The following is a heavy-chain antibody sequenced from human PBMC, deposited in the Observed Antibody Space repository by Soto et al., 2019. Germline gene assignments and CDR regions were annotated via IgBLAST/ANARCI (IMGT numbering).Heavy chain of an antibody. V-gene: IGHV4-4*02. Sequence: QVQLQESGPGLIKPSGTLSLTCAVSGGFITNHDWGSWVRQPPGKGLEWIGEIHHFGATNYNPSLQSRLPMSIDESKKQFSLRLTSLTAADTAMYYCARRYHAVGGEFLGDDWGQGMLVTVSS. CDR3: ARRYHAVGGEFLGDD. CDR2: IHHFGAT. J-gene: IGHJ4*02. CDR1: GGFITNHDW. D-gene: IGHD4-17*01.